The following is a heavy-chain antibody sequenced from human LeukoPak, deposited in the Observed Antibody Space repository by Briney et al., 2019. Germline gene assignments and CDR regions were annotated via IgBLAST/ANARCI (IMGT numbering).Heavy chain of an antibody. CDR2: ISSDGSST. Sequence: GGSLRLSCAASGFTFSSYWMHWVRQAPGKGLVWVSRISSDGSSTRYADSVKGRFTISRDNAKNTLYLQMNSLRAEDTAVYYCAKDRIDCTNGVCYQYYYYGLDVWGQGTTVTVSS. J-gene: IGHJ6*02. CDR1: GFTFSSYW. D-gene: IGHD2-8*01. V-gene: IGHV3-74*01. CDR3: AKDRIDCTNGVCYQYYYYGLDV.